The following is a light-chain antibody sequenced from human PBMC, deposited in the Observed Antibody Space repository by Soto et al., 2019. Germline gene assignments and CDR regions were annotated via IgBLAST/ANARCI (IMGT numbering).Light chain of an antibody. CDR1: SSNIGNNY. Sequence: QSVLTQPPSVSAAPGQKFTISCSGSSSNIGNNYVSWYQQLPGTAPKLLIYDNTKRPSGIPDRFSGSKSGTSATLGITGLQTGDEADYYCGTWDSSLSAGVFGGGTKLTVL. V-gene: IGLV1-51*01. CDR2: DNT. J-gene: IGLJ2*01. CDR3: GTWDSSLSAGV.